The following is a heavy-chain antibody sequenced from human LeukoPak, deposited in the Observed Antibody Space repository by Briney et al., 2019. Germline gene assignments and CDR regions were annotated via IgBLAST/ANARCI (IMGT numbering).Heavy chain of an antibody. CDR3: AKHEGYCSSTSCYEGGFDY. CDR1: GGSISSSNW. V-gene: IGHV4-4*02. Sequence: SETLSLTCAVSGGSISSSNWWSWVRQPPGKGLEWIGEIYHSGSTNYNPSLKSRVTISVDKSKNQFSLKLSSVTAADTAVYYCAKHEGYCSSTSCYEGGFDYWGQGTLVTVSS. J-gene: IGHJ4*02. D-gene: IGHD2-2*01. CDR2: IYHSGST.